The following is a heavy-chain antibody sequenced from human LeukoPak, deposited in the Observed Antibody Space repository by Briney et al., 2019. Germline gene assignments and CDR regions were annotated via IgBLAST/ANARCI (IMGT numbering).Heavy chain of an antibody. J-gene: IGHJ4*02. Sequence: PSETLSLTCAVSGGSISSGGYSWSWIRQPPGKGLEWIGYIYYSGSTYYNPSLKSRVTISVDTSKNQFSLKLSSVTAADTAVYYCARAYGSGTDYWGQGTLVTVSS. CDR1: GGSISSGGYS. CDR3: ARAYGSGTDY. V-gene: IGHV4-30-4*07. CDR2: IYYSGST. D-gene: IGHD3-10*01.